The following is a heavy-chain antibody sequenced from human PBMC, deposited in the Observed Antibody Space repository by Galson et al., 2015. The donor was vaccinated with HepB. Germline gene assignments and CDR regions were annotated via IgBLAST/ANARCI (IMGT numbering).Heavy chain of an antibody. CDR2: ISYDGSNK. D-gene: IGHD2-15*01. V-gene: IGHV3-30*18. CDR1: GFTFSNYG. CDR3: AKDGGRHFDY. J-gene: IGHJ4*02. Sequence: SLRLSCAASGFTFSNYGMHWVRQAPGKGLEWVAFISYDGSNKYYADSVKGRFAISRDNFKNTLYLQMNSLRAEDTAVFYCAKDGGRHFDYWGQGTLVTVSS.